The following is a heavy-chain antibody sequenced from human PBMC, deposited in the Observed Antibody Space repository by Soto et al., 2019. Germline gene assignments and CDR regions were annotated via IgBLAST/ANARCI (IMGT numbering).Heavy chain of an antibody. D-gene: IGHD2-2*01. CDR1: GGTFSSYA. V-gene: IGHV1-69*06. Sequence: AVKDSCKASGGTFSSYAISWVRQAPGQGLEWMGGIIPIFGTANYAQKFQGRVTITADKSTSTAYMELSSLRSEDTAVYYCAREDRCSSTSCYYNYYGMDVWGQGTTVTVSS. CDR3: AREDRCSSTSCYYNYYGMDV. J-gene: IGHJ6*02. CDR2: IIPIFGTA.